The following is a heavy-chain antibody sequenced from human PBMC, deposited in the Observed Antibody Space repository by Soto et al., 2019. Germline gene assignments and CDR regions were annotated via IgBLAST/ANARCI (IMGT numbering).Heavy chain of an antibody. CDR2: IIPIFGTA. Sequence: SVKVSCKASGGTFSSYAISWVRQAPGQGLEWMGGIIPIFGTANYAQKFQGRVTITADESTSTAYMELSSLRSEDTAVYYCARNRLGQQPFNSSDPSGPGTLVTVSS. V-gene: IGHV1-69*13. CDR3: ARNRLGQQPFNSSDP. D-gene: IGHD6-13*01. CDR1: GGTFSSYA. J-gene: IGHJ5*02.